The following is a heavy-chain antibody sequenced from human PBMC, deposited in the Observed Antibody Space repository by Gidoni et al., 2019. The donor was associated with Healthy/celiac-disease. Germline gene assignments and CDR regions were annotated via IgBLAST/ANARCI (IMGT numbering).Heavy chain of an antibody. V-gene: IGHV3-21*01. CDR1: GFTFSSYS. D-gene: IGHD2-21*01. J-gene: IGHJ5*02. Sequence: EVQLVESGGGLVKPGGSLRLSCAASGFTFSSYSMNWVRQAPGKGLEWVSSISSSSSYIYYADSVKGRFTISRDNAKNSLYLQMNSLRAEDTAVYYCARGRELWWPFDPWGQGTLVTVSS. CDR3: ARGRELWWPFDP. CDR2: ISSSSSYI.